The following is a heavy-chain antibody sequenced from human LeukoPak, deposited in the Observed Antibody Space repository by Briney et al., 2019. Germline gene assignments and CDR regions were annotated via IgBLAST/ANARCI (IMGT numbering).Heavy chain of an antibody. J-gene: IGHJ4*02. CDR2: ISYDGSNK. CDR3: AKRLQYYYGSGSYYNSDYFDY. V-gene: IGHV3-30*18. Sequence: GGSLRLSCAASGFTFSSYGMHWVRQAPGKGLEWVAVISYDGSNKYYADSVKGRFTISRDNSKNTLYLQMNSLRAEDRAVYYCAKRLQYYYGSGSYYNSDYFDYWGQGTLVTVSS. D-gene: IGHD3-10*01. CDR1: GFTFSSYG.